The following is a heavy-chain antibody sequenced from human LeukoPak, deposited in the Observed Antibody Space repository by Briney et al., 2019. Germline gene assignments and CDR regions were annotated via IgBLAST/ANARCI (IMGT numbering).Heavy chain of an antibody. CDR3: ARGPRYSSSWSLGGWFDP. Sequence: SETLSLTCAVYGGSFSGYYWSWIRQPPGKGLEWIGEINHSGSTNYNPSLKSRVTISVDTSRNQFSLKLSSVTAADTAVYYCARGPRYSSSWSLGGWFDPWGQGTLVTVSS. CDR2: INHSGST. J-gene: IGHJ5*02. D-gene: IGHD6-13*01. CDR1: GGSFSGYY. V-gene: IGHV4-34*01.